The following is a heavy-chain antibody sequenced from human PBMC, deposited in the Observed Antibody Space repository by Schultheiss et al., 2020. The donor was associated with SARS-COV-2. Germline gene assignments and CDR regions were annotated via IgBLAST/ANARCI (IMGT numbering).Heavy chain of an antibody. Sequence: GESLKISCAASGFTFSGSAMHWVRQASGKGLEWVGRIRSKANSYATAYAASVKGRFTISRDDSKNSLYVQMNSLRTEDTAVYYCAVHVDVAMADEYCGQGTLVTVSS. CDR1: GFTFSGSA. J-gene: IGHJ4*02. D-gene: IGHD5-18*01. CDR2: IRSKANSYAT. CDR3: AVHVDVAMADEY. V-gene: IGHV3-73*01.